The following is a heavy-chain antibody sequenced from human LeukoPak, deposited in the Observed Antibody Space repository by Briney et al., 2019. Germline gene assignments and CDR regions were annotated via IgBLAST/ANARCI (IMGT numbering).Heavy chain of an antibody. Sequence: GGSLRLSCAASGFTFSCYSMNWVRQAPGKGLEWVSTISGGGGSTYYADSVKGRFTISRDNSKNTLYLQVNSLRAEDTAVYYCAKGGKWDVTPFDYWGQGTLVTVSS. D-gene: IGHD1-26*01. CDR3: AKGGKWDVTPFDY. V-gene: IGHV3-23*01. CDR1: GFTFSCYS. CDR2: ISGGGGST. J-gene: IGHJ4*02.